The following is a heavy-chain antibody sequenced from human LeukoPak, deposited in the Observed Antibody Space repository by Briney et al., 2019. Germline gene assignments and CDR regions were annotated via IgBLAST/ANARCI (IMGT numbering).Heavy chain of an antibody. Sequence: PSGTLSLTCAVYGGSFSGYYWSWIRQPPGKGLEWIGEINHSGSTNYNPSLKSRVTISVDTSKNQFSLKLSSVTAADTAVYYCAGGDSSSWPPPPDFDYWGQGTLVTVSS. CDR3: AGGDSSSWPPPPDFDY. J-gene: IGHJ4*02. V-gene: IGHV4-34*01. CDR2: INHSGST. CDR1: GGSFSGYY. D-gene: IGHD6-13*01.